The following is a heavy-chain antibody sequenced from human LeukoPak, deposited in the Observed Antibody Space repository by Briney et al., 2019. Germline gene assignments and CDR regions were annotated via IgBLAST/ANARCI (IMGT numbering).Heavy chain of an antibody. J-gene: IGHJ4*02. CDR3: ARVTYDSSGYYFGY. CDR1: GYTFTGYY. Sequence: ASVKVSCKASGYTFTGYYMHWVRQAPGQGLEWMVWINPNSGGTNYAQKFQGRVIITRDTSISTAYMELSRLRSDDTAVYYCARVTYDSSGYYFGYWGQGTLVTVSS. CDR2: INPNSGGT. D-gene: IGHD3-22*01. V-gene: IGHV1-2*02.